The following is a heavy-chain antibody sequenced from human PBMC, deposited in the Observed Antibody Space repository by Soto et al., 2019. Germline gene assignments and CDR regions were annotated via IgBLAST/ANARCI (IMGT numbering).Heavy chain of an antibody. CDR1: GYTLTELS. V-gene: IGHV1-24*01. Sequence: GALVKVSCTVAGYTLTELSMLWVPQAHGQGLEWMGGFDPVGGDTIYAQKFQGRVTMTRDTSTTTAYMELSSLRSEDTAVYYCAREAIFGVVIIRMDVWGQGTTVTVSS. CDR3: AREAIFGVVIIRMDV. D-gene: IGHD3-3*02. J-gene: IGHJ6*02. CDR2: FDPVGGDT.